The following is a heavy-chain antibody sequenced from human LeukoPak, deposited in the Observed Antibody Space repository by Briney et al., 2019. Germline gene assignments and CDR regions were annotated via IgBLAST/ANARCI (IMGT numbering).Heavy chain of an antibody. D-gene: IGHD6-13*01. CDR3: ARESGSWYSDYYYYMDV. Sequence: SETLSLTCTVSGGSISSYYWSWIRQPAGKGLEWIGRIYTSGSTNYNPSLKSRDTMSVDTSKNQFSLKLSSVTAADTAVYYCARESGSWYSDYYYYMDVWGKGTTVTVSS. CDR1: GGSISSYY. J-gene: IGHJ6*03. CDR2: IYTSGST. V-gene: IGHV4-4*07.